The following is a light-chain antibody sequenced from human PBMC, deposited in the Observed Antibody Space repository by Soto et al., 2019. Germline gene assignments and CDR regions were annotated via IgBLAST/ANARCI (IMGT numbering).Light chain of an antibody. CDR1: SSDVGGYNS. V-gene: IGLV2-8*01. CDR3: SSYADSNNLV. J-gene: IGLJ3*02. Sequence: QSALTQPPSASGSPGQSVTISCAGTSSDVGGYNSVSWYQQHPGKAPKLMIYEVNKRPSGVPDRFSGSKSGNTASLTVSGLQAKDEADYYCSSYADSNNLVFGGGTKLTVL. CDR2: EVN.